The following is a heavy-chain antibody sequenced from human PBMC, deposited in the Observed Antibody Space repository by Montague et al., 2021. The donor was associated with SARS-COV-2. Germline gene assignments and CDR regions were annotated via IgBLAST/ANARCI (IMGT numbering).Heavy chain of an antibody. D-gene: IGHD3-10*01. J-gene: IGHJ6*02. CDR1: GGSISSYY. CDR2: IYSSGST. Sequence: SETLSLTCTVSGGSISSYYWSWIRQPAGKGLEWIGRIYSSGSTNYNPSLKSRVTMSVDTSKNQLSLKLSSVTAADTALYYCARDRPRSSYNCSGTYTWGGYGMDVWGQGTTVTVSS. CDR3: ARDRPRSSYNCSGTYTWGGYGMDV. V-gene: IGHV4-4*07.